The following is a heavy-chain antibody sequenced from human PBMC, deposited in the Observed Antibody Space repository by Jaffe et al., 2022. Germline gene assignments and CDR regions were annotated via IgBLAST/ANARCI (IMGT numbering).Heavy chain of an antibody. CDR3: AREKYCSGGSCYFLYYFDY. J-gene: IGHJ4*02. Sequence: QVQLQESGPGLVKPSQTLSLTCTVSGGSISSGSYYWSWIRQPAGKGLEWIGRIYTSGSTNYNPSLKSRVTISVDTSKNQFSLKLSSVTAADTAVYYCAREKYCSGGSCYFLYYFDYWGQGTLVTVSS. CDR1: GGSISSGSYY. V-gene: IGHV4-61*02. CDR2: IYTSGST. D-gene: IGHD2-15*01.